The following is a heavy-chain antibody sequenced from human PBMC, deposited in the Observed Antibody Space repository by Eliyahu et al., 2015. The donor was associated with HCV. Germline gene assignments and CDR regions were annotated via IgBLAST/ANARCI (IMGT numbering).Heavy chain of an antibody. Sequence: QVQLQQWGAGLLKPSETLSLTCAVYGGSFSGYYWSWTRQPPGKGLEWIGEINHSGSTNYNPSLKSRVTISVDTSKNQFSLKLSSVTAADTAVYYCARGRFYYGSGSYRGYYYYGMDVWGQGTTVTVSS. CDR3: ARGRFYYGSGSYRGYYYYGMDV. CDR2: INHSGST. J-gene: IGHJ6*02. D-gene: IGHD3-10*01. V-gene: IGHV4-34*01. CDR1: GGSFSGYY.